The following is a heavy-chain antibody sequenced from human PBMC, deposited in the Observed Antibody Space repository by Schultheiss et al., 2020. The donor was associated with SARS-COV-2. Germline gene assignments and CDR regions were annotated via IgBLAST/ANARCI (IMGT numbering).Heavy chain of an antibody. Sequence: SQTLSLTCAISGDSVSSNSAAWNWIRQSPSRGLEWLGRTYYRSKWYNDYAVSVNSRITINPDTSKNQFSLQLNSVTPEDTAVYYCARASQAHRSAVAGDFDYWGQGTLVTVSS. V-gene: IGHV6-1*01. CDR3: ARASQAHRSAVAGDFDY. CDR1: GDSVSSNSAA. D-gene: IGHD6-19*01. J-gene: IGHJ4*02. CDR2: TYYRSKWYN.